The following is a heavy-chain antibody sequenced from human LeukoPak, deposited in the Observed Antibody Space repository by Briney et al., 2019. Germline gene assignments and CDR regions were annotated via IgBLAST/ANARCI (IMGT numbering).Heavy chain of an antibody. CDR3: ARAFLGELSLPLDF. CDR2: ISGSGGST. D-gene: IGHD3-16*02. CDR1: GFTFSSYA. J-gene: IGHJ4*02. Sequence: GGSLRLSCAASGFTFSSYAMSWVRQAPGKGLEWVSAISGSGGSTYYADSVKGRFTISRDNSKNTVYLQMNSLRPEDTAVYYCARAFLGELSLPLDFWGQGILVTVSS. V-gene: IGHV3-23*01.